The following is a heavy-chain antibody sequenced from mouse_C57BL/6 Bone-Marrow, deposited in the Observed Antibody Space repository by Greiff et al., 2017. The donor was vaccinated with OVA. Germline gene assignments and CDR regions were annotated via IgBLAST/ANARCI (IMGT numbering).Heavy chain of an antibody. CDR2: INPNNGGT. V-gene: IGHV1-18*01. Sequence: EVKLVESGPELVKPGASVKLPCKASGYTFTDYNMDWVKQSPGKSLEWIGDINPNNGGTIYNQKFKGKATLTVAKSSSTAYMELRSLTSEDTAVYYCARSGWLLLYWYFDVWGTGTTVTVSS. CDR1: GYTFTDYN. D-gene: IGHD2-3*01. J-gene: IGHJ1*03. CDR3: ARSGWLLLYWYFDV.